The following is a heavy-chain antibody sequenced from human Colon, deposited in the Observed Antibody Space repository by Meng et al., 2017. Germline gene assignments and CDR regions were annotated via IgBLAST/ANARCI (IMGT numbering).Heavy chain of an antibody. D-gene: IGHD6-13*01. CDR2: ISAYNGNT. J-gene: IGHJ3*02. CDR3: ARGRQLASPTGYDAFDI. V-gene: IGHV1-18*01. Sequence: ASVNVSCKSSGYTFTSYTISWVRQAPGQGLEWMGWISAYNGNTNYAQKLQGRVTMTTDTSTSTAYMELRSLRSDDTAVYYCARGRQLASPTGYDAFDIWGQGTMVTVSS. CDR1: GYTFTSYT.